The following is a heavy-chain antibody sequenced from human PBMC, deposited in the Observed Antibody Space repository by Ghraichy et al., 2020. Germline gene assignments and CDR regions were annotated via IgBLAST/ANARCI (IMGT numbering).Heavy chain of an antibody. CDR3: ARIHEGGSRYNAFDI. Sequence: GGSLRLSCAASGFTLSHYWMTWVRQAPGKGLQWVASIKQDASEQYYVDSVRGRFTISRDNAKISLYLQMNSLRAEDTALYYCARIHEGGSRYNAFDIWGQGIMITVSS. CDR2: IKQDASEQ. V-gene: IGHV3-7*01. CDR1: GFTLSHYW. D-gene: IGHD1-1*01. J-gene: IGHJ3*02.